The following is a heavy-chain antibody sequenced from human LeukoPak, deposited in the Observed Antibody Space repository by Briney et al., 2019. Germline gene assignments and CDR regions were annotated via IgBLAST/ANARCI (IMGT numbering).Heavy chain of an antibody. CDR1: GFPFSTKA. CDR2: ISGSGVTT. V-gene: IGHV3-23*01. Sequence: GGSLRLSCAAPGFPFSTKAMTWVRKAPGKGLESVSAISGSGVTTYYADSVKGRFTISRDNSRNTLYLQMNSLRAEDTAVYYCAKAYYGDYYDYWGQGTLVTVSS. CDR3: AKAYYGDYYDY. D-gene: IGHD3-3*01. J-gene: IGHJ4*02.